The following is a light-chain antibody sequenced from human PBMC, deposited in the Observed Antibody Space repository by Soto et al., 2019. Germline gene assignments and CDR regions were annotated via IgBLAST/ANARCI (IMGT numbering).Light chain of an antibody. V-gene: IGKV3-11*01. Sequence: EIVLTQSPATLSLSPGERATLSCRASQSVSSYLAWYQQKPGQAPRPLIYDASNRATCIPARFSGSGSGTDFAPTISSLGPDDFAVHYCQQRGNWPPISTFGHGTKVDIK. J-gene: IGKJ3*01. CDR3: QQRGNWPPIST. CDR2: DAS. CDR1: QSVSSY.